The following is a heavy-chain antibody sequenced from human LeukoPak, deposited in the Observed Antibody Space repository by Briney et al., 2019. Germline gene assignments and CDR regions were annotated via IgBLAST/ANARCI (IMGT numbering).Heavy chain of an antibody. CDR2: ISGSGGST. V-gene: IGHV3-23*01. D-gene: IGHD6-19*01. J-gene: IGHJ4*02. CDR3: AKRGVLPGGPRAGSGWYWYY. Sequence: GGSLRLSCAASGFTFSSYAMSWVRQAPGKGLEWVSAISGSGGSTYYADSVKGRFTISRDNSKNTLYLQMNSLRAEDTAVYYCAKRGVLPGGPRAGSGWYWYYWGQGTLVTVSS. CDR1: GFTFSSYA.